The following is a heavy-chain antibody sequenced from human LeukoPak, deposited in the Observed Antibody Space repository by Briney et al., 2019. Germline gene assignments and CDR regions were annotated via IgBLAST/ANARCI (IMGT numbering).Heavy chain of an antibody. CDR3: MRDYMGWFDP. V-gene: IGHV3-30-3*01. J-gene: IGHJ5*02. D-gene: IGHD3-10*01. Sequence: GGSLRLSCVASGFSLSNFQMYWVRQAPGKGLEWVSIISLDGSTEFYADSVKGRFTISRDTASNTMHLEMNNLRIEDTAVYYCMRDYMGWFDPWGQGSLVTVPS. CDR1: GFSLSNFQ. CDR2: ISLDGSTE.